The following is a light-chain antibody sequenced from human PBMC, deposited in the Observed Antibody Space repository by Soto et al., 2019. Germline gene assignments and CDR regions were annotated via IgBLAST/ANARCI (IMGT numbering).Light chain of an antibody. J-gene: IGKJ5*01. CDR3: QQYGSSPIT. CDR1: QSVSYY. Sequence: IVLTQSPGTLSFSPGEGATLSCRASQSVSYYLAWYQQKPGQAPRLLIYDVSNRATGIPARFSGSGSGTDFTLTISRLEPEDFAVYYCQQYGSSPITFGQGTRLEIK. V-gene: IGKV3-20*01. CDR2: DVS.